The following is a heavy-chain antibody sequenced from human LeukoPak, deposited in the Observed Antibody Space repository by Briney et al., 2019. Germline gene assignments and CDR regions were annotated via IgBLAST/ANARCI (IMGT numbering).Heavy chain of an antibody. CDR1: GYTFTSYY. J-gene: IGHJ4*02. Sequence: GASVKVSCKASGYTFTSYYMHWVRQAPGQGLEWMGIINPSGGSTSYAQKFQGRVTMTRDMSTSTDYMELRSLRSDDTAVYYCARALTIGAAAAPDFDYWGQGTLVTVSS. D-gene: IGHD6-13*01. V-gene: IGHV1-46*01. CDR2: INPSGGST. CDR3: ARALTIGAAAAPDFDY.